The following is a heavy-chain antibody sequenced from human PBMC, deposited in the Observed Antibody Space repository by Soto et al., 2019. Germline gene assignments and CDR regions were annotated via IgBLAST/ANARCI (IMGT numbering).Heavy chain of an antibody. CDR1: GYSFTSYW. J-gene: IGHJ3*02. CDR2: IYPGDSDT. Sequence: GESLKISCKGSGYSFTSYWIGWVRQMPGKVLEWMGIIYPGDSDTRYSPSFQGQVTISADXSISTAYLQWSSLKASDTAMYYCARVIVVVTATPHDAFDIWGQGTMVTVSS. CDR3: ARVIVVVTATPHDAFDI. D-gene: IGHD2-21*02. V-gene: IGHV5-51*01.